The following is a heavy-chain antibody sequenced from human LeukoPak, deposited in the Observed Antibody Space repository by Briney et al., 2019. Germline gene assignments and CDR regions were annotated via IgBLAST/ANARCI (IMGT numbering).Heavy chain of an antibody. Sequence: PGGSLRLSCAASGFTFSSYEMNWVRQAPGKGLEWVSYISSSGSTIYYADSVKGRFTISRDNAKNSLYLQMNSLRAEDTAVYYCARVALHYYGSGSYYKIYYYYGMDVWGKGTTVTASS. CDR1: GFTFSSYE. D-gene: IGHD3-10*01. V-gene: IGHV3-48*03. J-gene: IGHJ6*04. CDR2: ISSSGSTI. CDR3: ARVALHYYGSGSYYKIYYYYGMDV.